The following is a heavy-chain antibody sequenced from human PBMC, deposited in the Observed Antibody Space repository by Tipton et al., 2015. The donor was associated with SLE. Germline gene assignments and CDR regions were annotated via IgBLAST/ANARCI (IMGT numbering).Heavy chain of an antibody. V-gene: IGHV4-59*08. CDR1: GGSFSSYY. CDR2: IYYSGST. CDR3: ARHVDGGSYFLSGMDV. Sequence: TLSLTCAVYGGSFSSYYWSWIRQPPGKGLEWIGYIYYSGSTNYNPSLKSRVTISVDTSKNQFSLKLSSVTAADTAVYYCARHVDGGSYFLSGMDVWGQGTTVTVSS. D-gene: IGHD1-26*01. J-gene: IGHJ6*02.